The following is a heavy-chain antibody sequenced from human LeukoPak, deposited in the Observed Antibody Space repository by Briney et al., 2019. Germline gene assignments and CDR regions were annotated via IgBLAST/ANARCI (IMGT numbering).Heavy chain of an antibody. J-gene: IGHJ4*02. CDR3: ARAYYESSAYRHAVYFDY. CDR1: GYTLNSSY. Sequence: ASVKVSCKASGYTLNSSYMHWVRQAPGQGLEWMGIINPSDDSTRYAQKFQGRVTMTKDTSTNTVYMHLSSLSSDDTAVYYCARAYYESSAYRHAVYFDYWGRGTLVTVSS. D-gene: IGHD3-22*01. CDR2: INPSDDST. V-gene: IGHV1-46*02.